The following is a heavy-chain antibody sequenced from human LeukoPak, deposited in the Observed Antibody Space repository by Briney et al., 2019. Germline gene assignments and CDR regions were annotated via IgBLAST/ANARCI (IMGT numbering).Heavy chain of an antibody. D-gene: IGHD2-15*01. V-gene: IGHV4-59*08. Sequence: SETLSLTCTVSGGSISSYYWSWIRQPPGKGLEWMGHIYYSGSTNYNPSLKSRVTISVDTSKNQFSLKLSSVTAADTAVYYCARRGYCSGGTCYCFDYWGQGTLVTVSS. CDR3: ARRGYCSGGTCYCFDY. CDR1: GGSISSYY. CDR2: IYYSGST. J-gene: IGHJ4*02.